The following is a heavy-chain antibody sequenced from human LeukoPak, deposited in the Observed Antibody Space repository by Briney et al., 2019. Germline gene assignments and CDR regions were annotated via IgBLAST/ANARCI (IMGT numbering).Heavy chain of an antibody. V-gene: IGHV3-30*02. D-gene: IGHD1-26*01. CDR2: IRYDGSNK. Sequence: GGSLRLSCAASGFTFSSYSMHWVRQAPGKGLEWVAFIRYDGSNKYYADSVKGRFTISRDNSKNTLYLQMNSLRAGDTAVYYCAKEVELLIDYWGQGTLVTVSS. J-gene: IGHJ4*02. CDR3: AKEVELLIDY. CDR1: GFTFSSYS.